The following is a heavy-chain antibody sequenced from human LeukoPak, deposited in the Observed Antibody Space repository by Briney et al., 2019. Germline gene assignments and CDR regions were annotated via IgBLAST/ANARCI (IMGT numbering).Heavy chain of an antibody. D-gene: IGHD2-2*01. CDR2: ISGSGGST. Sequence: GGSLRLSCAASGFTFSSYAMSWVRQAPGKGLEWVSAISGSGGSTYYADSVKGRFTISRDNSKNTLYLQMNSLRAEDTAVYYCAKDVGCSSTSCRTSYYFDYWGQGTLVTVSS. CDR3: AKDVGCSSTSCRTSYYFDY. J-gene: IGHJ4*02. V-gene: IGHV3-23*01. CDR1: GFTFSSYA.